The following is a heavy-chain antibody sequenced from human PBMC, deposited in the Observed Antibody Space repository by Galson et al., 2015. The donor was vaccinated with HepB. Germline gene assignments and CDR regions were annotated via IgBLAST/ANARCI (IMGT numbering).Heavy chain of an antibody. CDR2: IYPGDSDT. D-gene: IGHD6-13*01. CDR3: ARLIAAVIDTNYYGMDV. J-gene: IGHJ6*02. CDR1: GYSFTSYW. V-gene: IGHV5-51*03. Sequence: QSGAEVKKPGESLKISCKGSGYSFTSYWIGWVRQMPGKGLEWMGIIYPGDSDTRYSPSFQGQVTISADKSISTAYLQWSSLKASDTAMYYCARLIAAVIDTNYYGMDVWGQGTTVTVSS.